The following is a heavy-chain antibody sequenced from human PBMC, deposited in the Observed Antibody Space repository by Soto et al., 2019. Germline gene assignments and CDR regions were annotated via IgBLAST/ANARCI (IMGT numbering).Heavy chain of an antibody. CDR1: GYSFTSYW. V-gene: IGHV5-51*01. CDR3: ARKGSYSSGWGPSYYYYGMDV. Sequence: GESLKISCKGSGYSFTSYWIGWVRQMPGKGLEWMGIIYPGDSDTRYSPSFQGQVTISADKSISTAYLQWSSLKASDTAMYYCARKGSYSSGWGPSYYYYGMDVWGQGTTVTVSS. J-gene: IGHJ6*02. CDR2: IYPGDSDT. D-gene: IGHD6-19*01.